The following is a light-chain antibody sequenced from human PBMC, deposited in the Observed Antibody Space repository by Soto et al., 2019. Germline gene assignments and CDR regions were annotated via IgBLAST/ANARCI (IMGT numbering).Light chain of an antibody. Sequence: DIQMTQSPSSLSASVGDRVTITCRASQGISNDLAWYQQKPGKVPKLLIYAASTLQSGVPSRFSGSGSGPDFTLTISSLQPQDVATYYCQKYNSAPRTFGQGTKVEIK. CDR2: AAS. V-gene: IGKV1-27*01. CDR3: QKYNSAPRT. CDR1: QGISND. J-gene: IGKJ1*01.